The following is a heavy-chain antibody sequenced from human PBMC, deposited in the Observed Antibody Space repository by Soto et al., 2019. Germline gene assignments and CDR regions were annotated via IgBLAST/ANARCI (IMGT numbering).Heavy chain of an antibody. D-gene: IGHD2-2*01. J-gene: IGHJ6*02. V-gene: IGHV4-39*01. CDR3: ATLPAAMYFYGSDV. CDR1: GGSVSISTYY. Sequence: PSETLSLTCSVSGGSVSISTYYWAWFRQTPGKGLEWLGSILHSGSTYYNPSLKSRLTLSVDTSEDQFSLNLSSVAATDTGVYYCATLPAAMYFYGSDVWGPGTTVTVSS. CDR2: ILHSGST.